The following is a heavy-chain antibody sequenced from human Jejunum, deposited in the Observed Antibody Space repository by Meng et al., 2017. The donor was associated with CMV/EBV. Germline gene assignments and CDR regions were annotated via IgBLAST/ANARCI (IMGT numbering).Heavy chain of an antibody. J-gene: IGHJ5*02. D-gene: IGHD3-3*01. V-gene: IGHV3-7*01. CDR3: ARGSGFLIDA. CDR2: INQDGSKI. Sequence: CVASGFIFSNYYMGWVRQAPGKGLEWVANINQDGSKIFYMGSVKGRFTISRDNAKNSRYLQMNSLRAEDTAVYYCARGSGFLIDAWGQGTLVTVSS. CDR1: GFIFSNYY.